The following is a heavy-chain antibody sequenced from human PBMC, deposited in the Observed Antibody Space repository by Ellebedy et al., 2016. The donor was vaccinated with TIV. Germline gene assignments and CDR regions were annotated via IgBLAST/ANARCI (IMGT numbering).Heavy chain of an antibody. D-gene: IGHD2-2*01. Sequence: PSETLSLTCTVSGGPFSPFYWSWIRQPAGKGLEWIGRFYTSGSANYNSSLQSRVTMSVDTSKNQFSLKLTSVTAADTAVYYCARDDSAAIVYWGQGALVTVSS. J-gene: IGHJ4*02. CDR1: GGPFSPFY. CDR3: ARDDSAAIVY. CDR2: FYTSGSA. V-gene: IGHV4-4*07.